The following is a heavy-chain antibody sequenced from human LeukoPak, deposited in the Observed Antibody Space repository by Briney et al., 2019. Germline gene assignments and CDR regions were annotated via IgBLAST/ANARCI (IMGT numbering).Heavy chain of an antibody. CDR2: IKSKTDGGTT. V-gene: IGHV3-15*01. J-gene: IGHJ4*02. Sequence: GGSLRLSCAASGFTFSNAWMSWVRQAPGKGRECVGRIKSKTDGGTTDYAAPVKGRFTISRDDSKNTLYLQMNSLKTEDTAVYYCTTIYGSGPMGDYWGQGTLVTVSS. CDR1: GFTFSNAW. D-gene: IGHD3-10*01. CDR3: TTIYGSGPMGDY.